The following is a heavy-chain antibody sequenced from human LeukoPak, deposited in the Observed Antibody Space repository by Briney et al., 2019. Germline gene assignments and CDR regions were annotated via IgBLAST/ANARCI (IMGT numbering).Heavy chain of an antibody. J-gene: IGHJ4*02. D-gene: IGHD1-26*01. CDR2: INQDGSRK. Sequence: GGSLGLSCAASGFAFSSHWMNWVRQAPGKGLEWVAIINQDGSRKSSADSVKGRFTISRDNAKNLLYLQMNSLRAEDTAVYYCAKDQTYSGSFDYWGQGTLVTVSS. V-gene: IGHV3-7*01. CDR1: GFAFSSHW. CDR3: AKDQTYSGSFDY.